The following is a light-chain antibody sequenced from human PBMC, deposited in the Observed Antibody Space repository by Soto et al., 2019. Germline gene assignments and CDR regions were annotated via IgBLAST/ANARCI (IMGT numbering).Light chain of an antibody. CDR1: QGISSA. CDR3: QQFNSYPL. V-gene: IGKV1-13*02. CDR2: DAS. Sequence: AIQLTQSASSLSASVGDRVTITCRASQGISSALAWYQQKPGKAPKLLIYDASSLESGVPSRFSGSGSGTDFTLTISSLQHEDFATYYCQQFNSYPLFGQGTRLEIK. J-gene: IGKJ5*01.